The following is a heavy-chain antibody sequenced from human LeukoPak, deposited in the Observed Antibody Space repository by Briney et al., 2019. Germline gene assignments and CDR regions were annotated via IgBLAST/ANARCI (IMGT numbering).Heavy chain of an antibody. CDR3: ARVPISLFYYDSSGTFDY. D-gene: IGHD3-22*01. CDR1: GGTFSSYA. J-gene: IGHJ4*02. V-gene: IGHV1-2*02. CDR2: INPNSGGT. Sequence: GASVKVSCKASGGTFSSYAISWVRQAPGQGLEWMGWINPNSGGTNYAQKFQGRVTMTRDTSISTAYMELSRLRSDDTAVYYCARVPISLFYYDSSGTFDYWGQGTLVTVSS.